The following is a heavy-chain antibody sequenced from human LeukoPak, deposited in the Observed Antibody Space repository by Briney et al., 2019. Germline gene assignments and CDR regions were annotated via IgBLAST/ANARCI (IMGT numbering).Heavy chain of an antibody. J-gene: IGHJ4*02. CDR1: GFTFSSYG. Sequence: GGTLRLSCAAFGFTFSSYGMAWVRQAPGKGLEWVSSISGSGGDTYYADSVKGHFTISRDNSKNTLFLQMNSLRAEDTAVYYCAKARGTDYGDYVIFDYWGQGTLVTVSS. V-gene: IGHV3-23*01. CDR3: AKARGTDYGDYVIFDY. CDR2: ISGSGGDT. D-gene: IGHD4-17*01.